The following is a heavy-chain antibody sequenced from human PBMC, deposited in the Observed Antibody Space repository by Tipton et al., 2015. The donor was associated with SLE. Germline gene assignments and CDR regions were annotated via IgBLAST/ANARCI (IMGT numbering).Heavy chain of an antibody. CDR2: IYYSGST. D-gene: IGHD4-23*01. CDR3: ARGWLGTVVNTVTGYMDV. J-gene: IGHJ6*03. V-gene: IGHV4-59*12. CDR1: GGSISSYY. Sequence: TLSLTCTVSGGSISSYYWSWIRQPPGKGLEWIGYIYYSGSTYYNPSLKSRVTISVDTSKKQFSLTVSSVTAADTAVYYCARGWLGTVVNTVTGYMDVWGKGTTVTVSS.